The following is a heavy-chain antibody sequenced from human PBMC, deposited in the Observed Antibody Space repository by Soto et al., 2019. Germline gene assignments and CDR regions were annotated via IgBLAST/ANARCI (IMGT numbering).Heavy chain of an antibody. CDR2: ISDGGSNK. V-gene: IGHV3-30-3*01. D-gene: IGHD3-22*01. Sequence: GGSLRLSCAASGFTFGSYAMHGVRQAPGKGLGWVAVISDGGSNKYDADSVKGRFTISRDNSKNTLYLQMNSLRAEDTDVYYCARDRMIVVPHPADYWGQGTLVTVSS. CDR1: GFTFGSYA. J-gene: IGHJ4*02. CDR3: ARDRMIVVPHPADY.